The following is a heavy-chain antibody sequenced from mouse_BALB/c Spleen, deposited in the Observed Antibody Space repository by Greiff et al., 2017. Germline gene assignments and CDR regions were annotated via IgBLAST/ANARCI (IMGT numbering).Heavy chain of an antibody. CDR3: ARGDSMITTGAMDY. J-gene: IGHJ4*01. D-gene: IGHD2-4*01. Sequence: VQLKESGPGLVAPSQSLSITCTVSGFSLTSYGVHWVRQPPGKGLEWLGVIWAGGSTNYNSALMSRLSISKDNSKGQVFLKMNSLQTDDTAMYYCARGDSMITTGAMDYGGQGTSVTVSS. CDR1: GFSLTSYG. V-gene: IGHV2-9*02. CDR2: IWAGGST.